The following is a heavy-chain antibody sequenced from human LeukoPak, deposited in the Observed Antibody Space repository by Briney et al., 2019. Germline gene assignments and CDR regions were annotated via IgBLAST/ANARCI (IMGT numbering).Heavy chain of an antibody. J-gene: IGHJ4*02. CDR2: IYYSGIT. V-gene: IGHV4-39*01. CDR3: ARASKDGYSSGRKWKY. D-gene: IGHD6-19*01. CDR1: GGSISSSSYY. Sequence: SETLSLTCTVSGGSISSSSYYWGWIRQPPGKGLEWIGSIYYSGITYYNASLKSRVTISVDTSKNQFSLNLSSVTAADTAVYYCARASKDGYSSGRKWKYWGQGTLVTVSS.